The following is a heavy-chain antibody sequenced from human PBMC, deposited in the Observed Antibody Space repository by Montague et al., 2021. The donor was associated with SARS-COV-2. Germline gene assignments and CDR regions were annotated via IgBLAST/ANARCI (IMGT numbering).Heavy chain of an antibody. CDR1: GASFTYFY. D-gene: IGHD2-15*01. CDR2: ISSTCST. CDR3: ARKVVLADCLDF. V-gene: IGHV4-59*01. J-gene: IGHJ4*01. Sequence: SETLSLTCSVSGASFTYFYWCWIWQSPWKGLEWIGYISSTCSTNYYPSFKSRFTISVDPSENQFSLKVTSVTAADTAVYYCARKVVLADCLDFWGHGTLVTVSS.